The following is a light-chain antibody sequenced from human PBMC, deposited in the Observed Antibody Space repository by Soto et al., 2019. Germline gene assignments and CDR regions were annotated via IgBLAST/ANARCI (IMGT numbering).Light chain of an antibody. V-gene: IGKV3-11*01. J-gene: IGKJ5*01. CDR3: QQYNYWPIT. CDR1: QSFSSY. Sequence: EIVLTQSPATLSLSPGERATLSCRASQSFSSYLAWYQQKPGQAPRLLIYDASNRATGIPARFSGSGSGTDFTLTVSSLRSEDSAVYYCQQYNYWPITFGQGTRLEIK. CDR2: DAS.